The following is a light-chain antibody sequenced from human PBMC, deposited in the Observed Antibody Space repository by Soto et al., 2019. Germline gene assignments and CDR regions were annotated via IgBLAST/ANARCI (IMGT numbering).Light chain of an antibody. J-gene: IGKJ1*01. CDR1: QSISSY. V-gene: IGKV1-39*01. CDR2: GAS. Sequence: DIQMTQSPSSLSASLGDRVAITCRASQSISSYLNWYQQKPGKAPKLRIFGASNLESGVPSRFSGSGSGTEFTLTIATLQPDDFATYFCQHYHRNMWSFGPGTKVDIK. CDR3: QHYHRNMWS.